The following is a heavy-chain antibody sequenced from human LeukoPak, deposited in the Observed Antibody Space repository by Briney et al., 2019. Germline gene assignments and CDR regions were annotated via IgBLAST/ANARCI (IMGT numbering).Heavy chain of an antibody. CDR3: AGHSGGPFDS. V-gene: IGHV4-61*02. CDR1: GGSVSSSSYY. CDR2: IYTSGST. Sequence: SSETLSLTCTVSGGSVSSSSYYWNWIRQPAGKGLEWIGRIYTSGSTSYNSSLKSRVTMSVDTSKNQFSLKLNSVTAADTAVYYCAGHSGGPFDSWGQGALVTVSS. D-gene: IGHD3-10*01. J-gene: IGHJ4*02.